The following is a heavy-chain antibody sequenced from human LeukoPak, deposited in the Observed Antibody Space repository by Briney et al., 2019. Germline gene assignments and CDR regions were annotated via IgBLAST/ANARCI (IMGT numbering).Heavy chain of an antibody. D-gene: IGHD1-26*01. V-gene: IGHV4-38-2*01. CDR3: ARLRQWELLFWFDP. Sequence: KPSETLSLTCAVSGYSISSGYYWGWIRPPPGKGLEWIGSIYHSGITYYNPSLKSRVTISVDTSKNQFSLKLSSVTAADTAVYYCARLRQWELLFWFDPWGQGTLVTVSS. J-gene: IGHJ5*02. CDR1: GYSISSGYY. CDR2: IYHSGIT.